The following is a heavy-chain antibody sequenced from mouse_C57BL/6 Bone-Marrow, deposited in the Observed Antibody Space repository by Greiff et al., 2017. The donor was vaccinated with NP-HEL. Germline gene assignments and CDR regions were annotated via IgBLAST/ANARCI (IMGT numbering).Heavy chain of an antibody. CDR2: IHPNSGST. D-gene: IGHD1-1*01. Sequence: VKLQESGAELVKPGASVKLSCKASGYTFTSYWMHWVKQRPGQGLEWIGMIHPNSGSTNYNEKFKSKATLTVDKSSSTAYMQLSSLTSEDSAVYYCARIYYYGSYAMDYWVKEPQSPSPQ. CDR1: GYTFTSYW. J-gene: IGHJ4*01. CDR3: ARIYYYGSYAMDY. V-gene: IGHV1-64*01.